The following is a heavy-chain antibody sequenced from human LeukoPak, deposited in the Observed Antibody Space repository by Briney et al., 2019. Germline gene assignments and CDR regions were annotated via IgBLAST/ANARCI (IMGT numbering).Heavy chain of an antibody. J-gene: IGHJ4*02. V-gene: IGHV4-59*01. D-gene: IGHD2-15*01. CDR3: ARDLASESGFDY. Sequence: SETLSLTCTVSGGSISSYYWSWLRQPPGKGLEWIGYIYYSGSTNYNPSLKSRVTISVDTSRNQFSLKLSSVTAADTAVYYCARDLASESGFDYWGQGTLVTVSS. CDR2: IYYSGST. CDR1: GGSISSYY.